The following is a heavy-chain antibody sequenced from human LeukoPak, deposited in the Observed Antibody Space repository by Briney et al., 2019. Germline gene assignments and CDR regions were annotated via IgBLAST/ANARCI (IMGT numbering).Heavy chain of an antibody. V-gene: IGHV3-23*01. CDR2: ISGTGGRT. D-gene: IGHD3-22*01. J-gene: IGHJ4*02. CDR1: GFTFSTYA. Sequence: GGSPRLSCAASGFTFSTYAMTWVRQAPGKGLEWVSDISGTGGRTYYADSVKGRFTISRDNSKNTVDLLMNSLRAEDTAIYYCARDVPYYYDSSGYYSPFDCWGQGTLVTVSS. CDR3: ARDVPYYYDSSGYYSPFDC.